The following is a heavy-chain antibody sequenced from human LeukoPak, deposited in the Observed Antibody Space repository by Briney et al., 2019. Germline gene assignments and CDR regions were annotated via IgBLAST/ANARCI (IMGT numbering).Heavy chain of an antibody. D-gene: IGHD3-22*01. CDR1: GGSISSYY. Sequence: SETLSLTCTVSGGSISSYYWSWIRQPPGKGLEWIEYIYYSGSTNYNPSLKSRVTISVDTSKNQFSLKLNSVTAADTAVYYCAGGGDSGGYYYPMFDYWGQGTLVTVSS. V-gene: IGHV4-59*01. J-gene: IGHJ4*02. CDR3: AGGGDSGGYYYPMFDY. CDR2: IYYSGST.